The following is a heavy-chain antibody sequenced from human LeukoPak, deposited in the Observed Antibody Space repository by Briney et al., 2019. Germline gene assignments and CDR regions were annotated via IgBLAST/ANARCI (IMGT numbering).Heavy chain of an antibody. D-gene: IGHD5-18*01. CDR2: TYYSGST. J-gene: IGHJ4*02. Sequence: SETLSLTCTVSGGSISSYYWSWIRQPPGKGLEWIGYTYYSGSTNYNPSLKSRVTISVDTSKNQFSLKLSSVTAADTAVYYCARDLLVTGYFDYWGQGTLVTVSS. V-gene: IGHV4-59*01. CDR1: GGSISSYY. CDR3: ARDLLVTGYFDY.